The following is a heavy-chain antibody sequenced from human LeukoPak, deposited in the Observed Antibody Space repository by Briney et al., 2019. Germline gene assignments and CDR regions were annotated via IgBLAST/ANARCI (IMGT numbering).Heavy chain of an antibody. D-gene: IGHD6-13*01. J-gene: IGHJ4*02. CDR3: ARDRGSSWYVDY. Sequence: ASVKVSCKTSGYSFTSYYIHWGRQAPGQGLEWRGGINPSSGGTEYAQKFQGRVTMTGDTSISTAYMELSRLRSDDTAVYYCARDRGSSWYVDYWGQGTLVTVSS. CDR1: GYSFTSYY. CDR2: INPSSGGT. V-gene: IGHV1-2*02.